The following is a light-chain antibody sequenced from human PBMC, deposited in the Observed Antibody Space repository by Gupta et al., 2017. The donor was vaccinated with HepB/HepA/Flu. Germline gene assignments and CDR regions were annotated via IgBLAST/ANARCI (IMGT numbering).Light chain of an antibody. J-gene: IGLJ2*01. V-gene: IGLV1-40*01. Sequence: QSVLTQPPSVPGAPGQRVTISCTGSSSNIGAGFDVHWYQQLPGTAPKLLIYDNNNRPSGVPDRFSGSKSGTSASLAITGLQAEDEADYYCQSYDSALSASVFGGGTKLTVL. CDR3: QSYDSALSASV. CDR2: DNN. CDR1: SSNIGAGFD.